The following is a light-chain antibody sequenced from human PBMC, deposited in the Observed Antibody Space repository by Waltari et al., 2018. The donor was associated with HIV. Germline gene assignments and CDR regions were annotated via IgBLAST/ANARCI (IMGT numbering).Light chain of an antibody. V-gene: IGLV5-45*01. CDR3: MIWHSSAWV. Sequence: QAVLTQPASLPASPAASARPTRTLRGTITACPSRIYWYQQKPGSPPQYLLRSKSDSDKTQGSGVPSRFSGSKDASANAGILLISGLQSEDEADYYCMIWHSSAWVFGGGTKLTVL. CDR1: GTITACPSR. J-gene: IGLJ3*02. CDR2: SKSDSDK.